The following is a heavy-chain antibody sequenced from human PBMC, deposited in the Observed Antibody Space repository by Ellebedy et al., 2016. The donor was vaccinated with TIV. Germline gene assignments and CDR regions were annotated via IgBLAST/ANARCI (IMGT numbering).Heavy chain of an antibody. V-gene: IGHV3-33*01. Sequence: PGGSLRLSCAASGFTFSSYGMHWVRQAPGKGLEWVAVIWYDRSNKYYADSVKGRFTISRDNSKNTLYLQMNSLRAEDTAVYYCARGSQGSGGSCYVWGQGTLVTVSS. CDR3: ARGSQGSGGSCYV. D-gene: IGHD2-15*01. J-gene: IGHJ4*02. CDR1: GFTFSSYG. CDR2: IWYDRSNK.